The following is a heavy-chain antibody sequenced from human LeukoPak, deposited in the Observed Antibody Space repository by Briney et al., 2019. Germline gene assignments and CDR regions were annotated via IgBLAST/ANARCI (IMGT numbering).Heavy chain of an antibody. CDR2: ISGSGGST. Sequence: GGSLRLSCAASGFTFSSYAMSWVRQAPGKGLEWVSAISGSGGSTYYADSVKGRFTISRDNSKNTLYLQMNSLRAEDTAVYYCAKGPRCSSTSCYSVGLFEYWGQGTLVTVSS. CDR3: AKGPRCSSTSCYSVGLFEY. V-gene: IGHV3-23*01. D-gene: IGHD2-2*01. CDR1: GFTFSSYA. J-gene: IGHJ4*02.